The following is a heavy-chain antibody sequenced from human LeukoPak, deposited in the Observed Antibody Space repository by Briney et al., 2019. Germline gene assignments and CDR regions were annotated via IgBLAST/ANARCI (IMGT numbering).Heavy chain of an antibody. CDR2: IWFDGSYK. J-gene: IGHJ1*01. Sequence: PGGSLRLSCAASGFTFSNYGMHWVRQAPGKGLEWVAIIWFDGSYKYYADSVKGRFTISRDNSKNTLYLQMNSLRAEDTAVYYCARGEYYDSSGYPQYFQHWGQGTLVTVSS. D-gene: IGHD3-22*01. CDR3: ARGEYYDSSGYPQYFQH. V-gene: IGHV3-33*01. CDR1: GFTFSNYG.